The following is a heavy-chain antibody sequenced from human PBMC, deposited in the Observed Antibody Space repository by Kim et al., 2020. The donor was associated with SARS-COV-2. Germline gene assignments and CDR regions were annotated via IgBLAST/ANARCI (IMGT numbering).Heavy chain of an antibody. D-gene: IGHD2-2*01. V-gene: IGHV3-21*01. CDR1: GFTFSSYS. Sequence: GGSLRLSCAASGFTFSSYSMNWVRQAPGKGLEWVSSISSSSSYIYYADSVKGRFTISRDNAKNSLYLQMNSLRAEDTAVYYCAREYCSSTSCYSLYYGMDVWGQGTTVTVSS. CDR3: AREYCSSTSCYSLYYGMDV. J-gene: IGHJ6*02. CDR2: ISSSSSYI.